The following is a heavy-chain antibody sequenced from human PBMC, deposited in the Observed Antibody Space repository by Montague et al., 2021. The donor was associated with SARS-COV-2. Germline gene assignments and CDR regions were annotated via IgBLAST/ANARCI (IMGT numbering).Heavy chain of an antibody. J-gene: IGHJ4*02. CDR2: IYYSGST. Sequence: SETRSLTCSVSGGSTSTYYWSWIRQPPGKGLEWIGYIYYSGSTNYNPSLKSRVTISIDTSKNQFSLELSSVTAADMAVYYCASPGGYCTGGSCYYVYWGQGTLVTVSS. CDR3: ASPGGYCTGGSCYYVY. CDR1: GGSTSTYY. V-gene: IGHV4-59*01. D-gene: IGHD2-15*01.